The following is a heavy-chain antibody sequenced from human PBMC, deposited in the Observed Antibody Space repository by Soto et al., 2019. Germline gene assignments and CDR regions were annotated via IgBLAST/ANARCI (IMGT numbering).Heavy chain of an antibody. CDR1: GYTFTGHY. Sequence: QVQLVQSGAEVKKPGASVKVSCKASGYTFTGHYIHWVRQAPGQGPEWRGEIGPASGDTRYAQKFQGRVTMTRDTSITTVYMELNNLSPDDTAVYYCGRGRSGQLVVFYWGQGTPVTVSS. CDR2: IGPASGDT. J-gene: IGHJ4*02. V-gene: IGHV1-2*02. D-gene: IGHD3-10*01. CDR3: GRGRSGQLVVFY.